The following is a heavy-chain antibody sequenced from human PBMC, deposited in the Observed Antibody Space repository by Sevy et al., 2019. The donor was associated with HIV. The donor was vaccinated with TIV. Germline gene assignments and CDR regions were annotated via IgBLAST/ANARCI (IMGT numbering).Heavy chain of an antibody. J-gene: IGHJ1*01. CDR2: TSYDGSHK. Sequence: GGSLRLSCTVSGFIFSNFAMHWVRQAPGKGLEWVAVTSYDGSHKYYADSVKGRFTVSRDNSRNILSLEMNSLRRDDTAVYYSARGENDDEFFQYWGQGTLVTVSS. V-gene: IGHV3-30*04. D-gene: IGHD1-26*01. CDR1: GFIFSNFA. CDR3: ARGENDDEFFQY.